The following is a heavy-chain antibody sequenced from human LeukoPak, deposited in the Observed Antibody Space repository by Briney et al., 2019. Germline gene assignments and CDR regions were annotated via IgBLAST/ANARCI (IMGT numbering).Heavy chain of an antibody. CDR2: ISSSSYI. Sequence: PGRSLRLSCAASGFTFSSYSMNWVRQAPGKGLEWVSSISSSSYIYYADSVKGRFTISRDNAKNSLYLQMNSLRAEDTAVYYCARVGCSGGSCYHDAFDIWGQGTMVTVSS. D-gene: IGHD2-15*01. CDR3: ARVGCSGGSCYHDAFDI. V-gene: IGHV3-21*01. CDR1: GFTFSSYS. J-gene: IGHJ3*02.